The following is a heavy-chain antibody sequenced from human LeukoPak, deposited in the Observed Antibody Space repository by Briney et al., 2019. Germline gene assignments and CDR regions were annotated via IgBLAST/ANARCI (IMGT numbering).Heavy chain of an antibody. Sequence: SVKVSCKASGGTFSSYAISWERQAPGQGLEWMGGIIPIFGTANYAQKFQGRVTITADESTSTAYMELSSLRSEDTAVYYCARDSVGAYCGGDCYYYWGQGTLVTVSS. V-gene: IGHV1-69*13. D-gene: IGHD2-21*02. CDR1: GGTFSSYA. J-gene: IGHJ4*02. CDR3: ARDSVGAYCGGDCYYY. CDR2: IIPIFGTA.